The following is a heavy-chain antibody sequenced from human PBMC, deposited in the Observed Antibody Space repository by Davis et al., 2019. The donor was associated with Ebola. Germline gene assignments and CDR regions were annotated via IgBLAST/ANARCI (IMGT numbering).Heavy chain of an antibody. D-gene: IGHD5-24*01. CDR2: INHSGST. J-gene: IGHJ4*02. V-gene: IGHV4-34*01. CDR1: GGSFSGYY. Sequence: MPSETLSLTCAVYGGSFSGYYWSWIRQPPGKGLEWIGEINHSGSTNYNPSLKSRVTISVDTSKNQFSLKLSSVTAADTAVYYCARQRWLQLWYFDYWGQGTLVTVSS. CDR3: ARQRWLQLWYFDY.